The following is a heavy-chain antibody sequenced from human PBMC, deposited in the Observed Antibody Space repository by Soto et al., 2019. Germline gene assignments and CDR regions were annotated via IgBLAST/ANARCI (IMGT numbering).Heavy chain of an antibody. V-gene: IGHV3-66*01. Sequence: EVQLVESGGGLVQPGGSLRLSCVASGFTVSSKYMSWVRQAPGEGLEWVSLLNRDGYTYYADSVKGRFTISRDDSKNTLNLQMDRLRAENTALYYCTRDDVHCSVGSCYGVPMDLWGKGTTVTVSS. J-gene: IGHJ6*03. CDR2: LNRDGYT. CDR3: TRDDVHCSVGSCYGVPMDL. D-gene: IGHD2-15*01. CDR1: GFTVSSKY.